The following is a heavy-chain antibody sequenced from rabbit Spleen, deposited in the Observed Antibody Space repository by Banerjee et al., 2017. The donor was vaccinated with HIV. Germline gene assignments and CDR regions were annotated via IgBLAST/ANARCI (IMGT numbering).Heavy chain of an antibody. CDR1: GFSFNNDYV. V-gene: IGHV1S45*01. D-gene: IGHD7-1*01. CDR3: ARGAWSTDCMNL. Sequence: QQRLVESGGGLVKPGASLTLTCTASGFSFNNDYVMCWVRQAPGKGLEWIACINSYTGKSVYASWAKGPFTISKTSSTTVTLQMTSLTAADTATYFCARGAWSTDCMNLWGPGTLVTVS. J-gene: IGHJ4*01. CDR2: INSYTGKS.